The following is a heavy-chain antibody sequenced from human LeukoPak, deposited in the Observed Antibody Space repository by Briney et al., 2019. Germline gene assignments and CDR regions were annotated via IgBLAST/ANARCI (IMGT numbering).Heavy chain of an antibody. D-gene: IGHD2-21*01. J-gene: IGHJ4*02. CDR1: GGSFSGYY. CDR3: ASFYQAYYFDY. V-gene: IGHV4-34*01. Sequence: KSSETLSLTCAVYGGSFSGYYWSWIRQPPGKGLEWIGEINHSESTNYNPSLKSRVTISVDTSKNQFSLKLGSVTAADTAVYYCASFYQAYYFDYWGQGTLVTVSS. CDR2: INHSEST.